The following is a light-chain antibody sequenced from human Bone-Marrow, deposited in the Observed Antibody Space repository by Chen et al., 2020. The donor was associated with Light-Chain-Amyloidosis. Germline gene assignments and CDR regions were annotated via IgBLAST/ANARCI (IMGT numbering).Light chain of an antibody. Sequence: QSVLTQPPSAAGSPGQSVTIPCTGTSSDVGGYNYVSWYQQHPGKVPKFMIYEVTKRPSGVPDRFSGSKSGNTASLTVSGLQAEDEADYYCSSYAGSNNWVFGGGTKLTVL. CDR3: SSYAGSNNWV. V-gene: IGLV2-8*01. CDR1: SSDVGGYNY. CDR2: EVT. J-gene: IGLJ3*02.